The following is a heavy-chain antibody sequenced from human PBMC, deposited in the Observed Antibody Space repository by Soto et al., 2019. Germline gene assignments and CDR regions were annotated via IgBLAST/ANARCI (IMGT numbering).Heavy chain of an antibody. J-gene: IGHJ6*03. D-gene: IGHD3-3*01. Sequence: GGSPRTSCAASGFNFRRYRLDWVRQATGKGLEWVSAIGTAGDTYYPGSVKGRFTISRENAKNSLYLQMNSLRAGDTAVYYCARDTNYMDVWGKGTTVTVSS. CDR2: IGTAGDT. CDR3: ARDTNYMDV. V-gene: IGHV3-13*01. CDR1: GFNFRRYR.